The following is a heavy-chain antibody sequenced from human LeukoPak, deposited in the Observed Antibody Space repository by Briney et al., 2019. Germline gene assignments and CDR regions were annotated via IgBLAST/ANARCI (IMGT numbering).Heavy chain of an antibody. V-gene: IGHV3-21*01. D-gene: IGHD3/OR15-3a*01. CDR2: ISSSTTYI. J-gene: IGHJ3*02. CDR1: GFTFSSYT. Sequence: GGSLRLSCAASGFTFSSYTMNWVRQAPGKGLEWVSSISSSTTYIYYADSVKGRFTISRDNSKNTLYLQMNSLRAEDTAVYYCAREDWDDAFDIWGQGTMVTVSS. CDR3: AREDWDDAFDI.